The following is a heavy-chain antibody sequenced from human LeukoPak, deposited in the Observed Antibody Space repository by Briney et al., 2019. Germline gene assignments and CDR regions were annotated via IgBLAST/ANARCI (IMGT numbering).Heavy chain of an antibody. CDR1: GFTFSSYA. V-gene: IGHV3-23*01. Sequence: PGGSLRLSCAASGFTFSSYAMSWVRQAPGKGLEWVSGISGSGGSTYYADSVRGRFTISRDNSKNTLYLQMNSLRAGDTAVYYCAKAMGATLFDYWGQGTLVTVSS. D-gene: IGHD1-26*01. CDR3: AKAMGATLFDY. CDR2: ISGSGGST. J-gene: IGHJ4*02.